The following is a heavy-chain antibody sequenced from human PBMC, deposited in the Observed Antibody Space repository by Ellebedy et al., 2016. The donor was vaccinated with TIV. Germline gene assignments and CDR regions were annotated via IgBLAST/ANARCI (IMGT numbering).Heavy chain of an antibody. V-gene: IGHV4-34*01. Sequence: SETLSLTCAVYGGSFSGYYWSWIRQPPGKGLEWIGEINHSGSTNYNPSLKSRVTISVDTSKNQFSLKLSSVTAADTAVYYCARDGGIAAAGGWFDPWGQGTLVTVSS. CDR2: INHSGST. CDR3: ARDGGIAAAGGWFDP. J-gene: IGHJ5*02. D-gene: IGHD6-13*01. CDR1: GGSFSGYY.